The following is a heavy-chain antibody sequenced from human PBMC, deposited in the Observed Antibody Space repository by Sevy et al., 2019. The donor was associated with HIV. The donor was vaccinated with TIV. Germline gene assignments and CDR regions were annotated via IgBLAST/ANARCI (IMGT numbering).Heavy chain of an antibody. D-gene: IGHD2-15*01. Sequence: SETLSLTCSVSGGSVNSGDYYWTWIRQPPGKGLEWIGYIYYNEHTDYNPSLKSRVTISLDTSNNQFSLKLTSVTTADTAMYYCARSHSPVTSYCWFDPWGQGGLVTVSS. CDR3: ARSHSPVTSYCWFDP. V-gene: IGHV4-61*08. J-gene: IGHJ5*02. CDR2: IYYNEHT. CDR1: GGSVNSGDYY.